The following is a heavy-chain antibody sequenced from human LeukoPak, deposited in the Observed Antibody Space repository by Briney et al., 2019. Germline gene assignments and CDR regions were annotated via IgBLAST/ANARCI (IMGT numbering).Heavy chain of an antibody. CDR1: GGSFSGYY. D-gene: IGHD6-6*01. CDR2: INHSGST. CDR3: ATGYSSSSLTETGALNY. J-gene: IGHJ4*02. V-gene: IGHV4-34*01. Sequence: AETLSLTCAVYGGSFSGYYWSWIRQPPGKGLEWIGEINHSGSTNYNPSLKSRVTISVDTSKNQFSLKLSSVTAADTAVYYCATGYSSSSLTETGALNYWGQGTLVIVSS.